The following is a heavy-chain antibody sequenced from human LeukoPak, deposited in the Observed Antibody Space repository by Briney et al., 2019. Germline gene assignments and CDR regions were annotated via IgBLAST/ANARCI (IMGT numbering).Heavy chain of an antibody. CDR2: IYHRGST. D-gene: IGHD1-26*01. CDR1: GVSISSSNSY. V-gene: IGHV4-39*01. Sequence: SETLSLTCTVSGVSISSSNSYWGWIRQPPGKGLEWMGSIYHRGSTYYNPSLKSRVTISVDTSRNQFSLKLSSMTAADTAVYYCARSGLVGADFDYWGQGILVTVSS. J-gene: IGHJ4*02. CDR3: ARSGLVGADFDY.